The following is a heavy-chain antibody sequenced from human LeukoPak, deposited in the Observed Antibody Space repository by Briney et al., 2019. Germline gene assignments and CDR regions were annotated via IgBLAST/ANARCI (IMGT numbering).Heavy chain of an antibody. D-gene: IGHD2-2*01. CDR1: GFTVSNNY. V-gene: IGHV3-53*01. Sequence: PGGSLRLSCAASGFTVSNNYMSWVRQAPGKGLEWVSVIYCGGTTYYTDSVKGRFTISRDKFKNTLYLQMNSLRAEDTAVYYCARDGCSTTSCYADWGQGTLVTVSS. CDR2: IYCGGTT. CDR3: ARDGCSTTSCYAD. J-gene: IGHJ4*02.